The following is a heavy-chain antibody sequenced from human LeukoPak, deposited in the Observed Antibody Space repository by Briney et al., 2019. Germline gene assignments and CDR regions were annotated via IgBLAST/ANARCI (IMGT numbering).Heavy chain of an antibody. CDR3: ARERISMVRGVPGDY. CDR1: GFTFNSYS. V-gene: IGHV3-21*01. D-gene: IGHD3-10*01. J-gene: IGHJ4*02. CDR2: ISSSSRFI. Sequence: PGGSLRLSCAASGFTFNSYSMNWFRQAPGKGLEWVSSISSSSRFIYYADSVKGRFTISRDNAKNSLYLQMNSLRAEDTAVYYCARERISMVRGVPGDYWGQGTLVTVSS.